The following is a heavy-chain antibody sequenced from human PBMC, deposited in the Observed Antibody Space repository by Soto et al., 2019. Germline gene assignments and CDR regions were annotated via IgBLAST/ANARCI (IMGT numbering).Heavy chain of an antibody. CDR3: AREEVPQWFTRGYYGMDV. CDR1: GGSFSGYY. V-gene: IGHV4-34*01. Sequence: SETLSLTCAVHGGSFSGYYWTWIRQPPGKGLEWIWDINHSGSTNYNSSLKSRVTISVDTSKNQLSLKLRSVTAADTAVYYCAREEVPQWFTRGYYGMDVWGQGTTVNVSS. J-gene: IGHJ6*01. D-gene: IGHD2-2*01. CDR2: INHSGST.